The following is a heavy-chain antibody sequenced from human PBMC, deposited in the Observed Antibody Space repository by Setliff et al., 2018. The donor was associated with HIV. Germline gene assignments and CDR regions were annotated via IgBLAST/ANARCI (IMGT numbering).Heavy chain of an antibody. CDR1: GYNFNNYW. J-gene: IGHJ6*03. V-gene: IGHV5-51*01. Sequence: GESLKISCRGFGYNFNNYWIDWVRQMPGKGLEWMGTIYPSDSDTKYNPSFQGHVSISADRSIGTTYLQWSSLRASDTAIYYCTRHPLQPEISGYFYLMDVWGTGTTVTVSS. CDR2: IYPSDSDT. D-gene: IGHD3-9*01. CDR3: TRHPLQPEISGYFYLMDV.